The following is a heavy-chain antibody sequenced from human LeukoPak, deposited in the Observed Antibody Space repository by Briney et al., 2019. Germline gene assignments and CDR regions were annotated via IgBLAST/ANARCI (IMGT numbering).Heavy chain of an antibody. J-gene: IGHJ3*02. D-gene: IGHD3-16*02. V-gene: IGHV4-39*07. CDR2: IYYSGST. Sequence: SETLSLTCTVSGGSISSSSYYWGWIRQPPGKGLEWIGSIYYSGSTYYNPSLKSRVTISVDTSKNQFSLKLSSVTAADTAVYYCARDYDYVWGSYRRDAFDIWGQGTMVTVSS. CDR3: ARDYDYVWGSYRRDAFDI. CDR1: GGSISSSSYY.